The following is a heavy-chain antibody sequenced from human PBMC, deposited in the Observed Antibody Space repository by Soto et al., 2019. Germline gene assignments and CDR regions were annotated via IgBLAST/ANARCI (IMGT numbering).Heavy chain of an antibody. CDR2: ISSSSSTI. Sequence: EVQLVESGGGLVQPGGSLRLSCAASGFTFSSYSMNWVRQAPGKGLEWVSYISSSSSTIYYAESVKGRFTLSRDNAKNSLFLQMNSMRDEDRAVYYRAREGYPIAYWGQGTLVPVSS. CDR1: GFTFSSYS. J-gene: IGHJ4*02. D-gene: IGHD6-13*01. V-gene: IGHV3-48*02. CDR3: AREGYPIAY.